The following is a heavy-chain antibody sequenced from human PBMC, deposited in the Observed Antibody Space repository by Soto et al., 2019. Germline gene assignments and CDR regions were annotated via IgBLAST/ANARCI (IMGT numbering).Heavy chain of an antibody. CDR1: GGSISSYY. V-gene: IGHV4-59*01. CDR3: ARYPRDYSGYDLVDAFDI. Sequence: ASETLSLTCTVSGGSISSYYWSWIRQPPGKGLEWIGYIYYSGSTNYNPSLKSRVTISVDTSKNQFSLKLSSVTAADTAVYYCARYPRDYSGYDLVDAFDIWGQGTMVTVSS. D-gene: IGHD5-12*01. J-gene: IGHJ3*02. CDR2: IYYSGST.